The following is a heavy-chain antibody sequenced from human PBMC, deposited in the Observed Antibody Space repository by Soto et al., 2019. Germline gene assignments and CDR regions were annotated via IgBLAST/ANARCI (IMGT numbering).Heavy chain of an antibody. CDR2: IYYSGST. V-gene: IGHV4-31*03. D-gene: IGHD3-9*01. Sequence: PSETLSLTCTASGGSISSGGYYWSWIRQHPGKGLEWIGYIYYSGSTYYNPSLKSRVTISVDTSKNQFSLKLSSVTAADTAVYYCAREEDVDILTGYYINAFDIWGQGTMDTISS. CDR3: AREEDVDILTGYYINAFDI. J-gene: IGHJ3*02. CDR1: GGSISSGGYY.